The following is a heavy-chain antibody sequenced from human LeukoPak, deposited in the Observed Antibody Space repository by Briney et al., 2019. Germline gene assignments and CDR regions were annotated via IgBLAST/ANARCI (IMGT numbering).Heavy chain of an antibody. D-gene: IGHD2/OR15-2a*01. CDR3: TRDQTTYYDY. CDR1: GFIFTTYG. V-gene: IGHV3-33*08. Sequence: GTSLRLSCAASGFIFTTYGFHWVRQAPGKGLEWVAVIWSDGSHKFYTDSVKGRFTISRDNSENTLYLQMSSLRAEDTALYYCTRDQTTYYDYWGQGNLVTVSS. J-gene: IGHJ4*02. CDR2: IWSDGSHK.